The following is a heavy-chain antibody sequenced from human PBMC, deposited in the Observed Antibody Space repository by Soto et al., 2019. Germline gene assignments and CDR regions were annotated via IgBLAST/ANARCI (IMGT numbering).Heavy chain of an antibody. CDR1: GFTFSSYG. CDR3: AREVWQLVGIDY. D-gene: IGHD6-13*01. CDR2: IWYDGSNK. J-gene: IGHJ4*02. V-gene: IGHV3-33*01. Sequence: GGSLRLSCAASGFTFSSYGMHWVRQAPGKGLEWVAVIWYDGSNKYYADSVKGRFTISRDNSKNTLYLQMNSLRAEDTAVYYCAREVWQLVGIDYWGQGTLVTVSS.